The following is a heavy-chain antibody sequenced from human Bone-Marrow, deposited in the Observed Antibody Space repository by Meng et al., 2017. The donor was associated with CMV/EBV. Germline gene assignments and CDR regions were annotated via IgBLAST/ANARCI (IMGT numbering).Heavy chain of an antibody. CDR3: VRLHGGSINYYGMDV. D-gene: IGHD3-10*01. J-gene: IGHJ6*02. CDR2: IYYSGST. V-gene: IGHV4-39*01. Sequence: SETLSLTCTVSGGSISSSSYYWGWIRQPPGKGLEWIGSIYYSGSTYYNPSLKSRVTISVDTSKNQFSLKLSSVTAADTAVYYCVRLHGGSINYYGMDVWGQGTTVTVSS. CDR1: GGSISSSSYY.